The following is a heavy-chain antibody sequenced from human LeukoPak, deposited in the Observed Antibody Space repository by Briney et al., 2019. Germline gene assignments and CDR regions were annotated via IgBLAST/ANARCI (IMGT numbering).Heavy chain of an antibody. Sequence: PSQTLSLTCTVSGGSISSGDYYWSWVRQPPGKGLEWVGYIYYSGSVSTYQKPSLKSRVTISVDTSKNQLSLKLGSVTAADTAVYYCARALRLERRWDLFDPWGQGTLVTVSS. V-gene: IGHV4-30-4*08. CDR1: GGSISSGDYY. J-gene: IGHJ5*02. D-gene: IGHD1-1*01. CDR3: ARALRLERRWDLFDP. CDR2: IYYSGSVST.